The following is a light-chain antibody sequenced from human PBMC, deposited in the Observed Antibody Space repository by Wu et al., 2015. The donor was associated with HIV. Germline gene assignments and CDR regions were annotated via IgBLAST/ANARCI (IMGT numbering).Light chain of an antibody. Sequence: IQLTQSPSFLSASVGDRVTVTCRASQGISNSLVWYQQKPGKAPKLLIYDASTLHSGVPSRFSGSRSGTEFTLTISSLQSEDFALYYCQQSYTFGQGTKLEIK. J-gene: IGKJ2*01. CDR1: QGISNS. V-gene: IGKV1-9*01. CDR2: DAS. CDR3: QQSYT.